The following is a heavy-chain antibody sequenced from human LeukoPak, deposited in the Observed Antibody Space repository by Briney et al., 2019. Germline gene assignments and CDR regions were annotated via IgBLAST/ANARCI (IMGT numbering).Heavy chain of an antibody. Sequence: SETLSLTCAVYGGSFSGYYWSWIRQPPGKGLEWIGEINHSGSTNYNPSLKSRVTISVDASKSQFSLKLTSVTAADTAVYYCARLYSSSSGQTFDYWGQGTLVTVSS. D-gene: IGHD6-6*01. CDR3: ARLYSSSSGQTFDY. J-gene: IGHJ4*02. CDR1: GGSFSGYY. CDR2: INHSGST. V-gene: IGHV4-34*01.